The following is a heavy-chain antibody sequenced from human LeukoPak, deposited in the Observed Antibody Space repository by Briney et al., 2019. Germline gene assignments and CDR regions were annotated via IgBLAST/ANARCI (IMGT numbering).Heavy chain of an antibody. V-gene: IGHV1-24*01. D-gene: IGHD1-26*01. CDR1: GGTFSSYA. CDR3: ASLLGGATVVGDAFDI. J-gene: IGHJ3*02. CDR2: FDPEDGET. Sequence: GASVKVSCKASGGTFSSYAISWVRQAPGKGLEWMGGFDPEDGETIYAQKFQGRVTMAEDTSTDTAYMELSSLRSEDTAVYYCASLLGGATVVGDAFDIWGQGTMVTVSS.